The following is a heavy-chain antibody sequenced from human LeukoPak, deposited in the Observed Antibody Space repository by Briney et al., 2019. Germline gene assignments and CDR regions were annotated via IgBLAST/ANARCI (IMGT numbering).Heavy chain of an antibody. CDR1: GFTFSSYA. J-gene: IGHJ4*02. V-gene: IGHV3-74*01. CDR3: VVGGSPGY. D-gene: IGHD2-15*01. Sequence: PGGSLRLSCAASGFTFSSYAMHWVRQAPRKGLVWVSRISTDGYTTDYADFVQGRFTASRDNTKNTWSLEMNSLRAEDTAVYYCVVGGSPGYWGQATLVTVSS. CDR2: ISTDGYTT.